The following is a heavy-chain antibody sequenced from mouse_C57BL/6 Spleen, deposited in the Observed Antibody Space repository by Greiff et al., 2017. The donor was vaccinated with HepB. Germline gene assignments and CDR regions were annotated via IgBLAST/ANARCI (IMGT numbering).Heavy chain of an antibody. D-gene: IGHD1-1*01. V-gene: IGHV1-82*01. CDR2: IYPGDGDT. J-gene: IGHJ2*01. CDR1: GYAFSSSW. CDR3: ARGGFGSRAY. Sequence: VQLQQSGPELVKPGASVKISCKASGYAFSSSWMNWVKQRPGKGLEWIGRIYPGDGDTNYNGKFKGKATLTADKSSSTAYMQLSSLTSEDSAVYFCARGGFGSRAYWGQGTTLTVSS.